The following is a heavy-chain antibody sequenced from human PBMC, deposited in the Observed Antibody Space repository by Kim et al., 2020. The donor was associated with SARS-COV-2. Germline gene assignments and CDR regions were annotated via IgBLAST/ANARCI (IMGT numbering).Heavy chain of an antibody. Sequence: GGTTYFADSVKGRFTISRDNSKNTLFLQMNSLRVDDTAVYYCAKNNSFDYWGQGTLVTVSS. J-gene: IGHJ4*02. D-gene: IGHD1-20*01. CDR3: AKNNSFDY. CDR2: GGTT. V-gene: IGHV3-23*01.